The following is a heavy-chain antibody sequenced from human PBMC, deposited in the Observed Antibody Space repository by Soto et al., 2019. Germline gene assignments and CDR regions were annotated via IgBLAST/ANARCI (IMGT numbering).Heavy chain of an antibody. CDR1: GGSFSGYY. J-gene: IGHJ4*02. CDR2: INHSGST. D-gene: IGHD3-22*01. V-gene: IGHV4-34*01. Sequence: SETLSLTCAVYGGSFSGYYWSWIRQPPGKGLEWIGEINHSGSTNYNPSLKSRVTISVDTSKNQFSLKLSSVTAADTAVYYCARGQGHYYDSSGYYRHWGQGTLVTVS. CDR3: ARGQGHYYDSSGYYRH.